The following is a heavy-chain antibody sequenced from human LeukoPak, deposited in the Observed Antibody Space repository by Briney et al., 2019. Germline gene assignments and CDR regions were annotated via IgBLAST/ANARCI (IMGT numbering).Heavy chain of an antibody. J-gene: IGHJ4*02. CDR2: ISHVGST. V-gene: IGHV4-38-2*02. Sequence: SETLSLTCTVSGYSISSGYFWGWIRQPPGKGLEYIGTISHVGSTSYNPSLKNRVSISVDTSKNQFSLKLSSVTAADTAVYYCARRRNYGGNSGGLDYWGQGTLVAVSS. CDR3: ARRRNYGGNSGGLDY. CDR1: GYSISSGYF. D-gene: IGHD4-23*01.